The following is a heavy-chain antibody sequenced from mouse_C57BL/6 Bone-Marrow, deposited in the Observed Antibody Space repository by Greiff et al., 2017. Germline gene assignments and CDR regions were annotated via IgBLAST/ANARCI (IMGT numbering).Heavy chain of an antibody. CDR3: ARPGDWAYTGFDY. D-gene: IGHD4-1*01. J-gene: IGHJ2*01. V-gene: IGHV5-17*01. CDR1: GFTFSDYG. Sequence: EVHLVESGGGLVKPGGSLKLSCAASGFTFSDYGMHWVRQAPEKGLEWVAYISSGSSTIYYADPVKGRFTISRDNAKNTLFLQMTSLRSEDTAMYYCARPGDWAYTGFDYWGQGTTLTVSS. CDR2: ISSGSSTI.